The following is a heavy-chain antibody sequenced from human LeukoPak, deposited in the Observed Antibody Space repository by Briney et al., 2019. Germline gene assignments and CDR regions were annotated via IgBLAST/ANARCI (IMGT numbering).Heavy chain of an antibody. CDR3: ARQISATVTPFYFDY. J-gene: IGHJ4*02. V-gene: IGHV3-11*01. D-gene: IGHD4-4*01. Sequence: GGSLRLSCAASGFTFSDYYMSWIRQAPGKGLEWVSYISSSGSTIYYADSVKGRFTISRDNAKNSLYLQMNSLRAEDTAVYYCARQISATVTPFYFDYWGQGTLVTVSS. CDR2: ISSSGSTI. CDR1: GFTFSDYY.